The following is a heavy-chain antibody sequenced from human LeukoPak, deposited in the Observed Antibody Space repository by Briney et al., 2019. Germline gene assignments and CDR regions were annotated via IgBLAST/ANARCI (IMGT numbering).Heavy chain of an antibody. Sequence: SETLSLTCTVSGGSISSGGYYWSWIRQHPGKGLEWIGYIYYSGSTYYNPSLKSRVTISVDTSKNQFSLKLSSVTAADTAVYYCAGGEGEMTTVTMFDYWGQGTLVTVSS. D-gene: IGHD4-17*01. CDR2: IYYSGST. CDR3: AGGEGEMTTVTMFDY. CDR1: GGSISSGGYY. J-gene: IGHJ4*02. V-gene: IGHV4-31*03.